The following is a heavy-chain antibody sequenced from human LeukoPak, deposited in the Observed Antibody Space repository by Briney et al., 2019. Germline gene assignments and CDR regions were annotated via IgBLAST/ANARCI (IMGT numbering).Heavy chain of an antibody. J-gene: IGHJ4*02. Sequence: QPGGSLRLSCAAPGFTFSSYGMHWVRQAPGKGLEWVAFIRYDGSNKYYADSVKGRFTISRDNSKNTLYLQMNSLRAEDTAVYYCAKVNYGDYGPFYWGQGTLVTVSS. CDR3: AKVNYGDYGPFY. CDR1: GFTFSSYG. D-gene: IGHD4-17*01. CDR2: IRYDGSNK. V-gene: IGHV3-30*02.